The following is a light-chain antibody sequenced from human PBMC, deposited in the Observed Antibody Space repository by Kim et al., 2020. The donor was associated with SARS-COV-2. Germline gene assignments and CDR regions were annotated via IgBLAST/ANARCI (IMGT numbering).Light chain of an antibody. CDR1: QVISSA. V-gene: IGKV1D-13*01. J-gene: IGKJ3*01. CDR3: QQFKNYPLT. Sequence: AIQLTQSPSSLSASVGDRVTITCRASQVISSALAWYQQKPGKAPNLLIYDASSLQSGVPSRFSGSGSGTDFTLTISSLQPEDFATYYCQQFKNYPLTFGPGTKVDIK. CDR2: DAS.